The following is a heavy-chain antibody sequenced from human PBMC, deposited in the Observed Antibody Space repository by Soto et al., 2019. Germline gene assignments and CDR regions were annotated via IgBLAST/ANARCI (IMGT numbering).Heavy chain of an antibody. J-gene: IGHJ4*02. V-gene: IGHV4-59*01. CDR2: IYYSGST. Sequence: ETLSLTCTVSGGSISSYYWSWIRQPPGKGLEWIGYIYYSGSTNYNPSLKSRVTISVDTSKNQFSLKLSSVTAADTAVYYCARTPRGYSGYNSPLFFDYWGQGTLVTVSS. D-gene: IGHD5-12*01. CDR1: GGSISSYY. CDR3: ARTPRGYSGYNSPLFFDY.